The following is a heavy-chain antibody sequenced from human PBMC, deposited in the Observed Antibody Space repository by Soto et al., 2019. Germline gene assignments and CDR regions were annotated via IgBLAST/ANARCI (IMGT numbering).Heavy chain of an antibody. CDR1: GGSISSYY. J-gene: IGHJ5*02. CDR3: ATGGTRFDP. D-gene: IGHD1-7*01. V-gene: IGHV4-59*01. Sequence: PSETLSLTCTVSGGSISSYYWSWIRQPPGKGLEWIGYFYFSGSTNYNPSLKSRVTISVDTSKNQFSLNLSSVTAADTAVYYCATGGTRFDPWGQGTLVTVSS. CDR2: FYFSGST.